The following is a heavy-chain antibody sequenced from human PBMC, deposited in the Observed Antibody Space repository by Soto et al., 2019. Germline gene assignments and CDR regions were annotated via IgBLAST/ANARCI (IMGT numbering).Heavy chain of an antibody. V-gene: IGHV1-3*01. CDR3: ARGGIGYSSGWYMGY. D-gene: IGHD6-19*01. J-gene: IGHJ4*02. Sequence: GASVKVSCKASGYTFTNYAMHWVRQAPGQRPEWMGWINAGNGNTKSSQRFQGRVTITRDTSASTAYMELSSLRSEDTAVYYCARGGIGYSSGWYMGYWGQGTLVTVSS. CDR2: INAGNGNT. CDR1: GYTFTNYA.